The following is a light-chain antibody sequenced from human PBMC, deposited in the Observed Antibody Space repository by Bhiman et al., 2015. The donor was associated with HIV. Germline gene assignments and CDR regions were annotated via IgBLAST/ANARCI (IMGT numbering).Light chain of an antibody. CDR3: QVWDTSTDHLWV. Sequence: SYGLTQPPSVSVAPGKTARITCGGNNIGSRSVHWYQHKPGQAPVLVIYYDANRPSGIPERLSGSNSGNTATLTITRVEAGDEADYYCQVWDTSTDHLWVFGGGTHLTVL. CDR1: NIGSRS. J-gene: IGLJ3*02. V-gene: IGLV3-21*04. CDR2: YDA.